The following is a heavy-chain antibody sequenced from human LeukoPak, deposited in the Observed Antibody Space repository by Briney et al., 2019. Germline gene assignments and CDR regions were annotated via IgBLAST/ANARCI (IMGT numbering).Heavy chain of an antibody. CDR1: GFTFTSYA. D-gene: IGHD1-26*01. Sequence: GGSLRLSCAASGFTFTSYAKNWVRQAPGKGLVWVSSISSRGTYTSYAGSLEGRFTISRDNAQNSLYLQMNSLRAEDTAVYYCSRGSRIVGDTASFDIWGQGTLVIVSP. J-gene: IGHJ4*02. CDR2: ISSRGTYT. CDR3: SRGSRIVGDTASFDI. V-gene: IGHV3-21*01.